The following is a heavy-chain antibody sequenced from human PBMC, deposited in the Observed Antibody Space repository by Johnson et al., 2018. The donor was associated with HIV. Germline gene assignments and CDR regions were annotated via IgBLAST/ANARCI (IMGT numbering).Heavy chain of an antibody. V-gene: IGHV3-53*02. D-gene: IGHD6-13*01. J-gene: IGHJ3*02. CDR3: ARDRAAAGPDAFDI. CDR1: GLTVSSNY. Sequence: VQLVETGGGLIQPGGSLRLSCAASGLTVSSNYMSWVRQAPGKGLEWVSVIYSGGSTYYADSVKGRFTISRDNSKNTLYLQMNSLRAEDTAVYYCARDRAAAGPDAFDIWGQGTMVTVSS. CDR2: IYSGGST.